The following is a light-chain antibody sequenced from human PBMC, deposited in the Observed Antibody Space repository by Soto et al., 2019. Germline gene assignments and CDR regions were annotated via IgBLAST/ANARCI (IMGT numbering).Light chain of an antibody. CDR1: QGISSY. Sequence: DIQMTQSPSSLSASVGDGVPISCRASQGISSYLAWYQQKPGKAPKVLIYAASSLQSGVPSRFSGSSSGTDCTLTISSLQPEDVATYYCQQAHSFPLTFGGGTKVDIK. CDR3: QQAHSFPLT. V-gene: IGKV1-12*01. CDR2: AAS. J-gene: IGKJ4*01.